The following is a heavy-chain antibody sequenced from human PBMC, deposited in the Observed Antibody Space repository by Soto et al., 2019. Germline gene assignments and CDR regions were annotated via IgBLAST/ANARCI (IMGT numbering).Heavy chain of an antibody. V-gene: IGHV1-3*01. J-gene: IGHJ6*02. CDR3: ASAYYYDSSGYSSLYYYYGMDV. Sequence: QVQLVQSGAEVKKPGASVKVSCKASGYTFTSYAMHWVRQAPGQRLEWMGWINAGNGNTKYSQMFQGRVTITRDTSASTAYMELSSLRSEATAVYYCASAYYYDSSGYSSLYYYYGMDVWGQGTTVTVSS. CDR1: GYTFTSYA. D-gene: IGHD3-22*01. CDR2: INAGNGNT.